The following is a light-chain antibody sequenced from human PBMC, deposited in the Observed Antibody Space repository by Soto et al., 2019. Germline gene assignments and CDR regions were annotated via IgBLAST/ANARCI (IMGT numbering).Light chain of an antibody. CDR2: AAS. CDR3: QQYKGYPLT. CDR1: QVIAHY. V-gene: IGKV1-16*02. J-gene: IGKJ4*01. Sequence: DIQMTQSPSSLSPSVGDRVTITCRASQVIAHYLAWYQQKPGNPPKSLIFAASNLQTGVPSKFSGSGSDTDFTLTISNLQPEESAIYYCQQYKGYPLTFGGGTKVDIK.